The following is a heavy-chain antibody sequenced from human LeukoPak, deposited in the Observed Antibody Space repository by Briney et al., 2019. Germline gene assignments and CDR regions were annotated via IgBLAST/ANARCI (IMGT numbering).Heavy chain of an antibody. CDR3: ASGRNLDAFEI. Sequence: PSETLSLTCTVSRGSVSSTDYYWTWIRQPPGKGLEWIGYISYSGSTNYNPSLKSRVTISIDTSKNQISLKLSSVTAADTAVYYCASGRNLDAFEIWGQGTMVTVSS. CDR2: ISYSGST. D-gene: IGHD2/OR15-2a*01. V-gene: IGHV4-61*08. CDR1: RGSVSSTDYY. J-gene: IGHJ3*02.